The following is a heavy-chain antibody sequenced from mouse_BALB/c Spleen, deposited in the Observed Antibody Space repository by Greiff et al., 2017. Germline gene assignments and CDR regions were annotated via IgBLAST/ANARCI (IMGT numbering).Heavy chain of an antibody. J-gene: IGHJ4*01. CDR2: INPYNGAT. D-gene: IGHD2-2*01. Sequence: EVQLQQSGPELVKPGASVKISCKASGYSFTGYYMHWVKQSHVKSLEWIGRINPYNGATSYNQNFKDKASLTVDKSSSTAYMELHSLTSEDSAVYYCARGWLRRDYAMDYWGQGTSVTVSS. CDR1: GYSFTGYY. V-gene: IGHV1-31*01. CDR3: ARGWLRRDYAMDY.